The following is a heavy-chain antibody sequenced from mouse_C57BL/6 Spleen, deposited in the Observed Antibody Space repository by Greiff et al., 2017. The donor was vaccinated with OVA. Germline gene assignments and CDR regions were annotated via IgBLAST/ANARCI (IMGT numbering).Heavy chain of an antibody. V-gene: IGHV7-3*01. CDR1: GFTFTDYY. CDR2: IRNKANGYTT. CDR3: ARYPDWYFDV. J-gene: IGHJ1*03. Sequence: EVNVVESGGGLVQPGGSLSLSCAASGFTFTDYYMSWVRQPPGKALEWLGFIRNKANGYTTEFSASVKGRFTISRDNSQSILYLQMNALRAEDSATYYCARYPDWYFDVWGTGTTVTVSS.